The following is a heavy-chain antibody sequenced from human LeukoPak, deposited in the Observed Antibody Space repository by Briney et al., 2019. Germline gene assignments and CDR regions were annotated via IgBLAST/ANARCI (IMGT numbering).Heavy chain of an antibody. CDR2: ISTYFVNT. J-gene: IGHJ4*02. D-gene: IGHD5-12*01. CDR3: ARTRRSGYVIFDY. CDR1: GYTFTSYG. V-gene: IGHV1-18*01. Sequence: ASVKVSCKSSGYTFTSYGISWVRQGPGQGLEWMGWISTYFVNTNYAQKFQGRVTMTTDPSTSTAYLELRSLRSDDTAGYSCARTRRSGYVIFDYWGQGTLVTVSS.